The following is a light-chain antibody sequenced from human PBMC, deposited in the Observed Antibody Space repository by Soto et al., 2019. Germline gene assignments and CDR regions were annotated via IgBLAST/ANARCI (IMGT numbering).Light chain of an antibody. CDR1: PSVDTL. V-gene: IGKV3-11*01. J-gene: IGKJ4*01. Sequence: EIVLTQSPATLSLSPGERNTLSCRASPSVDTLLSWYQQKPGQVPRLLIYDASNRATGIPARFSGSGSGTEFTLTISSLEPEDFAVYYCQQRRDWPITFGGGTKVEIK. CDR3: QQRRDWPIT. CDR2: DAS.